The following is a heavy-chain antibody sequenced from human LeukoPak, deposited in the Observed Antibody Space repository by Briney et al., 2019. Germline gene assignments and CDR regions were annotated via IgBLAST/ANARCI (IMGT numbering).Heavy chain of an antibody. CDR1: GFTFSHYG. CDR3: STDGIPSATALAN. D-gene: IGHD2/OR15-2a*01. V-gene: IGHV3-30*02. CDR2: IKYDGSKI. Sequence: GGSPRLSCETSGFTFSHYGIHWVRQVPGMGLERVAFIKYDGSKIYYAESVQGRFTTSRDNSKNNLFLQMTIMRPQDTAVYYCSTDGIPSATALANWGQGTLVTVSS. J-gene: IGHJ4*02.